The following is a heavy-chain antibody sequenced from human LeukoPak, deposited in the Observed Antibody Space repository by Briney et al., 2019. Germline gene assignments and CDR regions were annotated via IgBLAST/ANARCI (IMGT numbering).Heavy chain of an antibody. CDR2: ISGSSSTI. V-gene: IGHV3-48*01. D-gene: IGHD3-9*01. CDR1: GFTFSSYS. Sequence: GSLRLSCAASGFTFSSYSMNWVRQAPGKGLEWVSYISGSSSTIYYADSVKGRFTISRDNAKNSLYLQMNSLRAEDTAVYYCARDDDILTGSQYYYYYYYMDVWGKGTTVTVSS. J-gene: IGHJ6*03. CDR3: ARDDDILTGSQYYYYYYYMDV.